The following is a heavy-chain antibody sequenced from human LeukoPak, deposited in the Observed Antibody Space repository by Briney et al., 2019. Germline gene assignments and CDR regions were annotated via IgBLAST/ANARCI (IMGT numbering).Heavy chain of an antibody. J-gene: IGHJ3*02. CDR1: GGSISSYY. V-gene: IGHV4-59*08. CDR3: ARQRRVTRAFDI. D-gene: IGHD2-2*01. CDR2: IYYSGST. Sequence: SETLSLTCTVSGGSISSYYWSWIRQPPGKGLEWIGYIYYSGSTNYNPSLKSRVTISVDTSKNQFSLNLSSVTAADTAVYYCARQRRVTRAFDIWGQGTVVTVSS.